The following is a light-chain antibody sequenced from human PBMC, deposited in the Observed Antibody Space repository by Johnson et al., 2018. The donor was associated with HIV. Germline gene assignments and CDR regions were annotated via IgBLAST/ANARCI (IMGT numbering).Light chain of an antibody. CDR3: GTWDSSLSTYV. J-gene: IGLJ1*01. V-gene: IGLV1-51*02. CDR1: SSNIGNNY. CDR2: ENN. Sequence: QSVLTQPPSVSAAPGQKVTISCSGSSSNIGNNYVSWYQQLPGTAPKVLIHENNKRPSGIPDRFSGSKSGTSATLGITALKTGDEADYYCGTWDSSLSTYVFGTGTKVTVL.